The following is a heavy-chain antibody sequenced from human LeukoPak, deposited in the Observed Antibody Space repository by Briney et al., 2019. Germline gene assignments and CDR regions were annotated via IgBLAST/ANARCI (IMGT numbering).Heavy chain of an antibody. CDR3: ARQNFYRYCRSTSCYRPYYYYYMDV. J-gene: IGHJ6*03. CDR2: INHSGST. Sequence: TSETLSLTCAVYGGSFSGYYWSWIRQPPGKGLEWIGEINHSGSTNYNPSLKSRVTISVDTSKNQFSLKLSSVTAADTTVYYCARQNFYRYCRSTSCYRPYYYYYMDVWGKGTTVTISS. D-gene: IGHD2-2*01. CDR1: GGSFSGYY. V-gene: IGHV4-34*01.